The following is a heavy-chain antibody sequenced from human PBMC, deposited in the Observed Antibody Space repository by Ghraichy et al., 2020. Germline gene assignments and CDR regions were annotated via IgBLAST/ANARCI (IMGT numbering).Heavy chain of an antibody. J-gene: IGHJ4*02. V-gene: IGHV3-23*01. D-gene: IGHD3-22*01. CDR1: GFTFSSYA. CDR2: VSGSGGST. Sequence: GVLRLSCAASGFTFSSYAMSWVRQAPGKGLEWVSAVSGSGGSTYYADSVKGRSTISRDNSKNTLYLQMNSLRAEDTAVYYCARTAYSSGYYSRLGPLDYWGQGTLVTVSS. CDR3: ARTAYSSGYYSRLGPLDY.